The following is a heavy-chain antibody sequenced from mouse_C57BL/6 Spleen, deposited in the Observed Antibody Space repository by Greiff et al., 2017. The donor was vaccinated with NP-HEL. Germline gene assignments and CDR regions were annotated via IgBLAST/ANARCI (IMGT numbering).Heavy chain of an antibody. V-gene: IGHV1-64*01. J-gene: IGHJ1*03. CDR2: LHPNSGST. CDR3: GGNYVTYFDV. D-gene: IGHD2-1*01. Sequence: VQLQQPGAELVKPGASVKLSCKASGYTFTSYWMHWVKQRPGPGLEWIGMLHPNSGSTNYNEKFKSKATLTVVKSSGTAYMQRSSLTSEDSAFYYGGGNYVTYFDVGGTGTTVTVSS. CDR1: GYTFTSYW.